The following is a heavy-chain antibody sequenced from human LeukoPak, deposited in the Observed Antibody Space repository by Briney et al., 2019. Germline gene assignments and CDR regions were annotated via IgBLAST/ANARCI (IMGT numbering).Heavy chain of an antibody. V-gene: IGHV3-7*01. Sequence: GGSLRLSCAASGFTFTSYWMSWVRQAPGKGLEWVANIKQDGSEKYYVDSVKGRFTISRDNAKNSLYLQMNSLRAEDTAVYYCAKDGGSYWLDDAFDIWGQGTMVTVSS. CDR3: AKDGGSYWLDDAFDI. J-gene: IGHJ3*02. D-gene: IGHD1-26*01. CDR2: IKQDGSEK. CDR1: GFTFTSYW.